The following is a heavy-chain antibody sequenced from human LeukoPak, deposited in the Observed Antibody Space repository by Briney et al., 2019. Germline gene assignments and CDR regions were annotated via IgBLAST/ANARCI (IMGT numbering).Heavy chain of an antibody. CDR3: ARRSGYDLDY. Sequence: GESLKISCRVSGYPFDNYWIGWVRQVSGKGLEWMGIIYPGDSDTRYSPSFQGQVTISADKSISTAYLQWSSLKASDTAMYYCARRSGYDLDYWGQGTLVTVSS. V-gene: IGHV5-51*01. J-gene: IGHJ4*02. D-gene: IGHD5-12*01. CDR2: IYPGDSDT. CDR1: GYPFDNYW.